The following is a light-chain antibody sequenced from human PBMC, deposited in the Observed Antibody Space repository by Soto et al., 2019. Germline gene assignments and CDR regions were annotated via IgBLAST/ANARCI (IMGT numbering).Light chain of an antibody. CDR3: QQYGSSLIT. CDR2: GAS. CDR1: QNLSSTY. V-gene: IGKV3-20*01. J-gene: IGKJ3*01. Sequence: EIVLTQSPGTLSLSPGERATLSCRASQNLSSTYLAWYQQKPGQAPRLLIYGASSRATDIPDRFSGSGSGTDFTLTISGLEPEDFAVYYCQQYGSSLITFGPGTKVDIQ.